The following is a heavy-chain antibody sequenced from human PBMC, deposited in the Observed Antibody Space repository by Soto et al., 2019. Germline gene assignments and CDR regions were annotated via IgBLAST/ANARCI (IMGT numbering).Heavy chain of an antibody. D-gene: IGHD3-10*01. V-gene: IGHV1-18*01. CDR3: VRDLDGSGSYYTDY. Sequence: GASVKVSCKASGYIFPNYGISWVRQAPGQGLEWMGWIRPYKGNTNYAQKFQGRVTMTTETSTGTAYMELRSLTSDDTAVYYCVRDLDGSGSYYTDYWGLGTLVTVSS. CDR2: IRPYKGNT. J-gene: IGHJ4*02. CDR1: GYIFPNYG.